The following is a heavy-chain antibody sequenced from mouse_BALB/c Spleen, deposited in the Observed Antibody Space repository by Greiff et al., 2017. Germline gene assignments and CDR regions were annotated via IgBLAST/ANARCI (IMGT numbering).Heavy chain of an antibody. CDR2: ISSGSSTI. Sequence: EVQLVESGGGLVQPGGSRKLSCAASGFTFSSFGMHWVRQAPEKGLEWVAYISSGSSTIYYADTVKGRFTISRDNPKNTLFLQMTSLRSEDTAMYYCARGGADAWFAYWGQGTLVTVSA. V-gene: IGHV5-17*02. CDR3: ARGGADAWFAY. CDR1: GFTFSSFG. J-gene: IGHJ3*01. D-gene: IGHD3-3*01.